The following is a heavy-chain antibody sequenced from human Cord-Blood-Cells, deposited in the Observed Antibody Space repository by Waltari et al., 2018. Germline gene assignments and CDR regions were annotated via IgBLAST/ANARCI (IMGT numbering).Heavy chain of an antibody. CDR3: ARFDILTGYFDY. Sequence: EVQLVESGGGLVQPGGSLRLSCAAPGFTFSIHDMPWVRQATGKGLEWVSAIGTAGDTYYPGSVKGRFTISRENAKNSLYLQMNSLRAGDTAVYYCARFDILTGYFDYWGQGTLVTVSS. V-gene: IGHV3-13*01. J-gene: IGHJ4*02. CDR2: IGTAGDT. CDR1: GFTFSIHD. D-gene: IGHD3-9*01.